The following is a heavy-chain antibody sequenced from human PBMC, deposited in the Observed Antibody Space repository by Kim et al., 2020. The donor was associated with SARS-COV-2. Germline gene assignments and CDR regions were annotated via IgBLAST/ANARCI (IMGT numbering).Heavy chain of an antibody. Sequence: DKTYYVEYVKGRLNISRDNSKNTLYLQMSSLRVEDTAVYYCATNLAAAGVVWGQGTLVTVSS. CDR3: ATNLAAAGVV. V-gene: IGHV3-66*01. J-gene: IGHJ4*02. CDR2: DKT. D-gene: IGHD6-13*01.